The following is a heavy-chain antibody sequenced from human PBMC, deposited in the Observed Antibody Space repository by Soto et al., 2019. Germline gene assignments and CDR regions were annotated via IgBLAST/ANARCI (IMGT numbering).Heavy chain of an antibody. J-gene: IGHJ4*02. CDR3: AHSRLAAAGDY. CDR1: VFSLSTSGVG. D-gene: IGHD6-13*01. V-gene: IGHV2-5*02. CDR2: IYWDDDK. Sequence: SGPTLVKPTQTLTLTCTFSVFSLSTSGVGGGWIRQPPGKALEWLALIYWDDDKRFRPYLKRRLTITKDTSKIHVVLTMTTMDPVATAYYSSAHSRLAAAGDYWGQGTLVTVSS.